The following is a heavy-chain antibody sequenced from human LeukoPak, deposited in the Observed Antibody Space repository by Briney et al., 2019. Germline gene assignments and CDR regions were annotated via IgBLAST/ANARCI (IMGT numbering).Heavy chain of an antibody. CDR2: IYYSGST. CDR1: GGSISSYY. CDR3: ARDKTVGATDY. V-gene: IGHV4-59*01. D-gene: IGHD1-26*01. Sequence: PSETLSLTCTVSGGSISSYYWSWIRQPPGKGLEWIGYIYYSGSTNYNPSLKSRVTISVDTSKNQFSLKLSSVTAADTAVYYCARDKTVGATDYWGQGTLVTVSS. J-gene: IGHJ4*02.